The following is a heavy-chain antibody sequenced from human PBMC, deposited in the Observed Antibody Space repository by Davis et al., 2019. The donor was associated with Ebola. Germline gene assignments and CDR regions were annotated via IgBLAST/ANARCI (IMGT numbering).Heavy chain of an antibody. CDR3: AYLGATTPFDY. Sequence: GGSLRLSCAASGFIFSTYAMHWVRQAPGKGLEWVAVISYDGRNKYYADSVKGRFTISRDNSKNTLYLQMNSLRAEDTAVYYCAYLGATTPFDYWGQGTLVTVSS. V-gene: IGHV3-30*04. J-gene: IGHJ4*02. CDR1: GFIFSTYA. CDR2: ISYDGRNK. D-gene: IGHD1-26*01.